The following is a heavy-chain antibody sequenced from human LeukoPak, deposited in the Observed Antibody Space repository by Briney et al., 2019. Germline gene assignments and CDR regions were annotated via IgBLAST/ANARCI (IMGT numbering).Heavy chain of an antibody. D-gene: IGHD6-19*01. CDR3: ATGYSSGWEGFDAFDI. Sequence: ASVKVSCKASGGTFSSYAISWVRQAPGQGLEWMGGIIPIFGTANYAQKFQGRVTITADESTSTAYMELSSLRSEDTAVYYCATGYSSGWEGFDAFDIWGQGTMVTVSS. J-gene: IGHJ3*02. V-gene: IGHV1-69*13. CDR2: IIPIFGTA. CDR1: GGTFSSYA.